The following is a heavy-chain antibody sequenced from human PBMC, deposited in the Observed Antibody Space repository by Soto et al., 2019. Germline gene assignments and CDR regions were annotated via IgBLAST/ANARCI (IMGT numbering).Heavy chain of an antibody. CDR2: IYYSGST. Sequence: SETLSLPCTVSGGSISSSSYYWGWIRQPPGKGLEWTGSIYYSGSTYYNPSLKSRVTISVDTSKNQFSLKLSSVTAADTAVYYCAKGGSGSYSNAYDIWGQGTMVTV. CDR3: AKGGSGSYSNAYDI. D-gene: IGHD3-10*01. CDR1: GGSISSSSYY. J-gene: IGHJ3*02. V-gene: IGHV4-39*01.